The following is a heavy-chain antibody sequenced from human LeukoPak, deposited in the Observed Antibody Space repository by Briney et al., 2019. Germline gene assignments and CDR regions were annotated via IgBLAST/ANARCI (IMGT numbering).Heavy chain of an antibody. CDR1: GGSFSGNY. CDR2: INHSGRT. Sequence: SETLSLTCAVYGGSFSGNYWTWIRQPPGKGLEWIGEINHSGRTNYNPSLKSRVTISVDTSKNQFSLKLSSVTAADTAVYYCARDGRGLGFYYYYMDVWGKGTTVTVSS. D-gene: IGHD2-8*01. V-gene: IGHV4-34*01. CDR3: ARDGRGLGFYYYYMDV. J-gene: IGHJ6*03.